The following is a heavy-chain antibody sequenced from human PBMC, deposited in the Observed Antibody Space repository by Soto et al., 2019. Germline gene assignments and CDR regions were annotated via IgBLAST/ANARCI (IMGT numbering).Heavy chain of an antibody. V-gene: IGHV3-23*01. D-gene: IGHD4-17*01. CDR3: AKERATTTAFDY. CDR1: GFTFSRDG. J-gene: IGHJ4*02. CDR2: ITDNGGST. Sequence: GGSLRLSCAASGFTFSRDGMSWVRQAPGKGLEWVSLITDNGGSTYYADSVKGRFTISRDNTKNTLFLQMNSLRAEDTAVYHCAKERATTTAFDYWGQGALVTAPQ.